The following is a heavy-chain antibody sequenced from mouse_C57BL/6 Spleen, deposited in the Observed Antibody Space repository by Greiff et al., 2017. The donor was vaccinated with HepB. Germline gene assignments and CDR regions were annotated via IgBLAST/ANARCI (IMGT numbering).Heavy chain of an antibody. CDR1: GYAFTNYL. J-gene: IGHJ4*01. D-gene: IGHD2-3*01. V-gene: IGHV1-54*01. CDR3: ARDGYYCIMDY. CDR2: INPGSGGT. Sequence: QVQLQQSGAELVRPGPSVKVSCKASGYAFTNYLIEWVKQRPGQGLEWIGVINPGSGGTNYNEKFKGKATLTADKSSSTAYMQLSSLTSEDSAVYFCARDGYYCIMDYWGQGTSVTVSS.